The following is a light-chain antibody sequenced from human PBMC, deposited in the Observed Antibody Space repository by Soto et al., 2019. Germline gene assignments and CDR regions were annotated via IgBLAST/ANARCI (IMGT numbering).Light chain of an antibody. CDR3: QQYDSLPYT. CDR1: EDITNY. V-gene: IGKV1-33*01. J-gene: IGKJ2*01. CDR2: DAS. Sequence: DIPMTQSPSSLSASVGDRVTITCQASEDITNYLNWYQQKPGKVPKLLIYDASNLEVGVPSRFSGSGSGTDFTFTISSLQPEDIATYYCQQYDSLPYTFGRGTKLEIK.